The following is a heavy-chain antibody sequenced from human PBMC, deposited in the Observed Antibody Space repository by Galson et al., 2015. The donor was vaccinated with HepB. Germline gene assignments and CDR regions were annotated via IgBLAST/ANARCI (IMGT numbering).Heavy chain of an antibody. CDR1: GFTFSYYS. CDR3: ARDGSVTYYFDY. V-gene: IGHV3-30*03. D-gene: IGHD4-11*01. J-gene: IGHJ4*02. Sequence: SLRLSCAASGFTFSYYSMHWVRLAPGRGLEWVAAVVYDGSGKYYADSVKGQFTISRDNSKNTLYLQMDSLRGEDTDVYYCARDGSVTYYFDYWGQGTLVTVSS. CDR2: VVYDGSGK.